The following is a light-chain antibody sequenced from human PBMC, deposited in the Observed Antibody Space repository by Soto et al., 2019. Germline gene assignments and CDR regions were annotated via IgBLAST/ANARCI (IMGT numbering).Light chain of an antibody. CDR2: DAS. J-gene: IGKJ5*01. Sequence: DIQMTQSASSLSVSLGDRVTITCQASQDISNYLNWYQQKPGKAPKVLIYDASNLGTGVPSRFSGSGSGTDFTFSISSLKPEDVATYYCQQYDGLPTFGQGTRLEIK. CDR1: QDISNY. V-gene: IGKV1-33*01. CDR3: QQYDGLPT.